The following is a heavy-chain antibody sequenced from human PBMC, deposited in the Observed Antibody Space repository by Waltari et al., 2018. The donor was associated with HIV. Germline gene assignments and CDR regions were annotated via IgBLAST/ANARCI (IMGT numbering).Heavy chain of an antibody. CDR2: ISTAGSTV. D-gene: IGHD3-10*01. J-gene: IGHJ4*02. V-gene: IGHV3-48*03. CDR3: TRGLRILRSILPFDY. CDR1: GFSSSSYE. Sequence: EVQLVQSGGGLVQPGGCLRLSCAASGFSSSSYEMQGVRQAPGKGWGGVSYISTAGSTVYYADSVKGRFTISRDNAKKALYLQMNGLRAEDTAVYYCTRGLRILRSILPFDYWGQGTLVPVSS.